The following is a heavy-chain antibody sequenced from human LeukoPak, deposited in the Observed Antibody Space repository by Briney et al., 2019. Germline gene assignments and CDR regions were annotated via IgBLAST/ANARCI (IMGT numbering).Heavy chain of an antibody. D-gene: IGHD4-17*01. V-gene: IGHV1-18*01. CDR3: ARDLGDYPRGLYDY. J-gene: IGHJ4*02. Sequence: ASVKVSCKASGYTFNRYGISWVRQAPGQGLEWMGWINTDNGNTNYAPKLQDRVTMTTDTSTSTAYMELRSLRSDDTAVYYCARDLGDYPRGLYDYWGQGTLVTVSS. CDR1: GYTFNRYG. CDR2: INTDNGNT.